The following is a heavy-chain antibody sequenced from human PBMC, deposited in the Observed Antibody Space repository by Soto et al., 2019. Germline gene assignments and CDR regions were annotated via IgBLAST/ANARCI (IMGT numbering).Heavy chain of an antibody. CDR2: IYSGGST. D-gene: IGHD5-12*01. CDR1: GFTVSSNY. J-gene: IGHJ3*02. Sequence: PGGSLRLSCAASGFTVSSNYMSWVRQAPGKGLEWVSVIYSGGSTYYADSVKGRFTISRDNSKNTLYLQMNSLRAEDTAVYYCAVYSGYDYHGAFDIWGQGTMVTVSS. CDR3: AVYSGYDYHGAFDI. V-gene: IGHV3-66*01.